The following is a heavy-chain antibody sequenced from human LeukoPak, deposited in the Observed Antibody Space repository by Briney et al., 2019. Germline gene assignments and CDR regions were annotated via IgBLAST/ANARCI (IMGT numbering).Heavy chain of an antibody. CDR1: GVTFSSYA. CDR3: ARDGGSIAARGYFDY. D-gene: IGHD6-6*01. Sequence: SVKVSCKASGVTFSSYAISWVRQAPGQGLEWMGRIIPILGIANYARKFQGRVTITADKSTSTAYMELSSLRSEDTAVYYCARDGGSIAARGYFDYWGQGTLVTVSS. V-gene: IGHV1-69*04. CDR2: IIPILGIA. J-gene: IGHJ4*02.